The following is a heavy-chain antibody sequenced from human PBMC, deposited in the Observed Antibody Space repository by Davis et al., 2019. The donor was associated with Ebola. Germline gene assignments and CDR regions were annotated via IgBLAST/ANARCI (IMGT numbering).Heavy chain of an antibody. V-gene: IGHV1-24*01. CDR2: FDPEDGKT. D-gene: IGHD4-23*01. CDR3: ATLILNYGGHDS. J-gene: IGHJ4*02. Sequence: ASVKVSCKVSGYTLIVFSIHWVRQAPGKGPEWLGGFDPEDGKTVYAQNFRDRVTVTEDTSTDTVHMDLSGLRSDDTAVYYCATLILNYGGHDSWGQGTLITVSS. CDR1: GYTLIVFS.